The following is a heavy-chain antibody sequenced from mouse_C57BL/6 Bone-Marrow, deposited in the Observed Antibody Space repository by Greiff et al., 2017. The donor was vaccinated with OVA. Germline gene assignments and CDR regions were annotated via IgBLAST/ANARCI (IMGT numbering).Heavy chain of an antibody. CDR1: GYTFTSYW. V-gene: IGHV1-55*01. CDR2: LYPGSGRT. J-gene: IGHJ2*01. CDR3: ARYWEGHYFDY. Sequence: QVQLQQPGAELVKPGASVKMSCKASGYTFTSYWITWVKQRPGQGLEWIGDLYPGSGRTNYNEKFKSKATLTVDTSSSTAYMQLSSLTSENSAVYYCARYWEGHYFDYWGQGTTLTVSS. D-gene: IGHD4-1*01.